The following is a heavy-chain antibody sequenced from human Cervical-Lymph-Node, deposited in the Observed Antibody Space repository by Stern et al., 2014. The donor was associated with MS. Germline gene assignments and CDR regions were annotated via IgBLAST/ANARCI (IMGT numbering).Heavy chain of an antibody. D-gene: IGHD6-19*01. CDR2: IITMFGAA. CDR1: GGTFSSYA. Sequence: VQLEESGAEVKKPGSSVKVSCKTSGGTFSSYAMNWVRQAPGQGLEWMGGIITMFGAAQSARGFEGRVTFTADESTTTAYMELRSLKYEDAAVYYCARAFSSGWSGDFDDWGQGTLVTVSS. J-gene: IGHJ4*02. V-gene: IGHV1-69*01. CDR3: ARAFSSGWSGDFDD.